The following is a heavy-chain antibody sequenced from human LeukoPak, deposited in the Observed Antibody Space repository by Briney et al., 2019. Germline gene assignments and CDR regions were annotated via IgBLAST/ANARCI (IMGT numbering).Heavy chain of an antibody. J-gene: IGHJ4*02. CDR1: GGSISSYY. D-gene: IGHD3-16*01. V-gene: IGHV4-59*01. Sequence: SETLSLICTVSGGSISSYYWSWIRQPPGKGLEWIGYIYYSGSTNYNPSLKSRVTISVDTSKNQFSLKLSSVTADDTAVYYCARDSLGSMEYWGQGALVTVSS. CDR2: IYYSGST. CDR3: ARDSLGSMEY.